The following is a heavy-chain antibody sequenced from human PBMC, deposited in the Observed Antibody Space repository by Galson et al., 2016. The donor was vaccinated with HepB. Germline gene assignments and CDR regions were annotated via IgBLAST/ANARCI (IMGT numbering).Heavy chain of an antibody. CDR2: ISYDGGDK. CDR1: GFTFSRYG. V-gene: IGHV3-30*19. Sequence: SLRLSCAASGFTFSRYGMHWVRQAPGKGLEWVAVISYDGGDKQYADSVKGRFTVSRDNSKNTLFLQMNSLRVEDTAVYYCARPRDNYGHAIDIWGQGTMVTVSS. J-gene: IGHJ3*02. CDR3: ARPRDNYGHAIDI. D-gene: IGHD3-10*01.